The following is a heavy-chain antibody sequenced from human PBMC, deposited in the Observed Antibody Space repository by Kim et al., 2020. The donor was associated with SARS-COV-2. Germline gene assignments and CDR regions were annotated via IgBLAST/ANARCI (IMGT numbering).Heavy chain of an antibody. D-gene: IGHD2-2*01. CDR1: GGTFSSYA. CDR2: IIPIFGTA. V-gene: IGHV1-69*13. Sequence: SVKVSCKASGGTFSSYAISWVRQAPGQGLEWMGGIIPIFGTANYAQKFQGRVTITADESTSTAYMELSSLRSEDTAVYYCARDQPLVVPAARASGMDVWGQGTTVTVSS. CDR3: ARDQPLVVPAARASGMDV. J-gene: IGHJ6*02.